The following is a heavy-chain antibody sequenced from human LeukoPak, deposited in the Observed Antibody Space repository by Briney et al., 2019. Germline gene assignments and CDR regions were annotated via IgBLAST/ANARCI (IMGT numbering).Heavy chain of an antibody. CDR2: INPSGSSA. CDR3: ARDNSVGDIAWWFDP. D-gene: IGHD3-16*02. J-gene: IGHJ5*02. V-gene: IGHV1-46*01. Sequence: ASVTVSCKASGYSFTSYYMHWVRQAPGQGLEWMGFINPSGSSAAYAQKFQGRLTMTRDMFTSTDYMELTSLTSDDTAVYYCARDNSVGDIAWWFDPWGQGTLVTVSS. CDR1: GYSFTSYY.